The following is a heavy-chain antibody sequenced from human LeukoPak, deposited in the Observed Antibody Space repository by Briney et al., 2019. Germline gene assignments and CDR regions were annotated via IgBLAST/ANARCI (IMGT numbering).Heavy chain of an antibody. CDR3: ARDPNYYDSSGYHYYFDY. V-gene: IGHV4-30-2*01. Sequence: PPQTLSLTCTVSGGSISSGGYYWSWIRQPPGKGLEWIGYIYHSGSTYYDPSLRGRVTLSVDTSRNQFSLKLSSVTAADTAVYYCARDPNYYDSSGYHYYFDYWGQGTLVTVSS. CDR2: IYHSGST. J-gene: IGHJ4*02. D-gene: IGHD3-22*01. CDR1: GGSISSGGYY.